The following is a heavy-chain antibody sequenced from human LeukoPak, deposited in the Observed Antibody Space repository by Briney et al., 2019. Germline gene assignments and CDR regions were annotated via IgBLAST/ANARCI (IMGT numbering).Heavy chain of an antibody. CDR3: ARYPAITMIVDY. V-gene: IGHV1-2*02. CDR1: RYTFTGYY. J-gene: IGHJ4*02. D-gene: IGHD3-22*01. Sequence: ASVKVSCKASRYTFTGYYMHWVRQAPGQGLEWMGWINPNSGGTNYAQKFQGRVTMTRDTSISTAYMELSRLRSDDTAVYYCARYPAITMIVDYWGQGTLVTVSS. CDR2: INPNSGGT.